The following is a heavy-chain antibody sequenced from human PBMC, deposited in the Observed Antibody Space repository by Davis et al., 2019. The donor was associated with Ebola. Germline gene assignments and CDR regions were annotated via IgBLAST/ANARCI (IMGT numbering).Heavy chain of an antibody. D-gene: IGHD4-23*01. J-gene: IGHJ4*02. CDR2: INGDGTIT. CDR3: VRGAVVNGRFDY. Sequence: ESLKISCAASGFIFSDYWMHWVRQAPGKGLVWVSRINGDGTITNYADSVKGRFTISRDNAKNTLYLQMNSLRVEDTAIYYCVRGAVVNGRFDYGAQGTLVTISS. CDR1: GFIFSDYW. V-gene: IGHV3-74*01.